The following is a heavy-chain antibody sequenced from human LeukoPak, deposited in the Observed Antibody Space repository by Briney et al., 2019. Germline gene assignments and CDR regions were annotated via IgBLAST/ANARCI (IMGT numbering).Heavy chain of an antibody. CDR1: AGTFSSYA. Sequence: SVKVSCKASAGTFSSYAISWVRQAPGQGLEWMGGIIPIFGTANYAQKFQGRVTITTDESTSTAYMELSSLRSEDTAVYYCASSNCTNGVCYTLGYFQHWGQGTLVTVSS. V-gene: IGHV1-69*05. D-gene: IGHD2-8*01. CDR2: IIPIFGTA. CDR3: ASSNCTNGVCYTLGYFQH. J-gene: IGHJ1*01.